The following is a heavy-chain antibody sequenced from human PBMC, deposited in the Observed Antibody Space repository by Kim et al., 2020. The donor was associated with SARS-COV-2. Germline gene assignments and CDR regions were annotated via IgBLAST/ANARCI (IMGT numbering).Heavy chain of an antibody. J-gene: IGHJ3*02. CDR3: ATGIAVAGTAAFDI. Sequence: AQKFQGRVTMTEDTSTDTAYMELSSLRSEDTAVYYCATGIAVAGTAAFDIWGQGTMVTVSS. D-gene: IGHD6-19*01. V-gene: IGHV1-24*01.